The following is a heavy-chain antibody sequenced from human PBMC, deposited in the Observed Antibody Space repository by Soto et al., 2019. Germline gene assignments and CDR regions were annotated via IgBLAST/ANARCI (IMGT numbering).Heavy chain of an antibody. J-gene: IGHJ4*02. CDR1: GLSLITSS. Sequence: PGGSLRLSCAAFGLSLITSSMDWVRQATGSGLEGISDISGNTSSTDYADSVKGRFTISRDNSKNTLYLQMNSLRAEDTAVYYCAKVSGVYCSSTSCYLSYWGQGTRVTVSS. D-gene: IGHD2-2*01. V-gene: IGHV3-23*01. CDR3: AKVSGVYCSSTSCYLSY. CDR2: ISGNTSST.